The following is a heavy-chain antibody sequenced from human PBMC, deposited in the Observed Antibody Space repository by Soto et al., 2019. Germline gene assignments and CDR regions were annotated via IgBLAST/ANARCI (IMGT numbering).Heavy chain of an antibody. J-gene: IGHJ5*02. CDR1: GASIGGFY. D-gene: IGHD5-12*01. V-gene: IGHV4-4*07. CDR3: ARDRTLGFRFGLDP. CDR2: LYTMGPT. Sequence: ETMPLTRNLSGASIGGFYWTSIRQPAGEGLAWLGRLYTMGPTNYNPAFKSRVTMSVDRSKNQFSVKRSSVAAPATAVSYAARDRTLGFRFGLDPWGQGTLVSFSA.